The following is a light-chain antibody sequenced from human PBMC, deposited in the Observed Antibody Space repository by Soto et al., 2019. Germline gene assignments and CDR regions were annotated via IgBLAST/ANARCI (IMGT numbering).Light chain of an antibody. CDR3: QEYNSYLM. CDR1: QSIRSW. J-gene: IGKJ1*01. CDR2: KAS. Sequence: DIQMTQSPSTLSASVGDRVTITCRASQSIRSWLAWYQQKPGKAPNLLIYKASSLKSGVPSRFSGGGSGTEFTLTISSLQPDDFATYYCQEYNSYLMFGQGTKVEIK. V-gene: IGKV1-5*03.